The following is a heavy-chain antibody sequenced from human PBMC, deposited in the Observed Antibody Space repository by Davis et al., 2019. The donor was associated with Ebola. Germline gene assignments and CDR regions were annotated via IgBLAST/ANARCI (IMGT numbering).Heavy chain of an antibody. J-gene: IGHJ4*02. D-gene: IGHD3-16*01. V-gene: IGHV3-30*03. CDR1: GFTFSTYG. CDR3: TRHGGY. Sequence: GGSLRLSCAASGFTFSTYGMHWVRQAPGKGPEWVSVISYDGTKEYYADSVKGRFTISRDDSKNTAYLQMNSLKTEDTAVYYCTRHGGYWGQGTLVTVSS. CDR2: ISYDGTKE.